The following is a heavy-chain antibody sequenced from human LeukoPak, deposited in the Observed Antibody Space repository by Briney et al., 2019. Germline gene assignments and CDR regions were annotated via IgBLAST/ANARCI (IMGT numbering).Heavy chain of an antibody. CDR2: IYYSGST. D-gene: IGHD2-2*01. V-gene: IGHV4-59*01. CDR3: ARGTSLLNYYYYYGMDV. Sequence: SETLSHTCAVYGGSFSGYYWSWIRQPPGKGLEWIGYIYYSGSTNYNPSLKSRVTISVDTSKNQFSLKLSSVTAADTAVYYCARGTSLLNYYYYYGMDVWGQGATVTVSS. J-gene: IGHJ6*02. CDR1: GGSFSGYY.